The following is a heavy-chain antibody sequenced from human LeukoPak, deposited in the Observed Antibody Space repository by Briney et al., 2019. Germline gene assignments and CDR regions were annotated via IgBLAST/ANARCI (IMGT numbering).Heavy chain of an antibody. CDR1: GFTFDDYG. CDR2: INWNGGST. D-gene: IGHD1-26*01. V-gene: IGHV3-20*04. J-gene: IGHJ4*01. Sequence: GGSLRLSCAASGFTFDDYGMSWVRQAPGKGLEWVSGINWNGGSTGYADSVKGRFTISRDNAKNSLYLQMNSLRAEDTALYYCARDLVGARGGVFDYWGQGTLVTVSS. CDR3: ARDLVGARGGVFDY.